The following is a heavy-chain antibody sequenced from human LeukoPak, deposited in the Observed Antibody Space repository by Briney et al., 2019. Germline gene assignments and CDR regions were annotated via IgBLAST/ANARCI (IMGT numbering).Heavy chain of an antibody. D-gene: IGHD6-19*01. CDR3: ARDSPLKGYNSGWATNSFDF. J-gene: IGHJ4*02. CDR1: GFNIRSYA. V-gene: IGHV3-23*01. Sequence: GGSQRLSCAASGFNIRSYAMSWVRQAPGKGLEWVSTVTGGAVATYYADSVRGRHTISRDNSKNTLYLQMNSLRAEDTAVYYCARDSPLKGYNSGWATNSFDFWGQGTLVTVSS. CDR2: VTGGAVAT.